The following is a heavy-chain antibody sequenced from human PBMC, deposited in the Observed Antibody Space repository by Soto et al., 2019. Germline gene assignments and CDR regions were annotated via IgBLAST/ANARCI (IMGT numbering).Heavy chain of an antibody. D-gene: IGHD1-7*01. CDR1: DEIFNTYW. V-gene: IGHV5-51*01. J-gene: IGHJ5*02. Sequence: PGESLKISCQTSDEIFNTYWIVWVRQMPGKGLEWMGIIYPSDSTVKYSPSVQGQVTMSVDKPISTAYLQWSSLKASDAAVYYCARGNVANYFEPWGQGTLVTVSS. CDR2: IYPSDSTV. CDR3: ARGNVANYFEP.